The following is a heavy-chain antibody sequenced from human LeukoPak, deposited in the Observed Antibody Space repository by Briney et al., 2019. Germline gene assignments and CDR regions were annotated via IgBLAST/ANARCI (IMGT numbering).Heavy chain of an antibody. J-gene: IGHJ4*02. CDR3: ASTLGGQWLL. D-gene: IGHD5-24*01. CDR1: VFIFSNGR. Sequence: PGGSLRPSSASAVFIFSNGRKRGVRQAPGKGLVWVSRINSDGSSTSYADSVKGRFTISRGNAKNTLFLQMNSLRADDTAVYYCASTLGGQWLLGGQGTLVTVSS. CDR2: INSDGSST. V-gene: IGHV3-74*01.